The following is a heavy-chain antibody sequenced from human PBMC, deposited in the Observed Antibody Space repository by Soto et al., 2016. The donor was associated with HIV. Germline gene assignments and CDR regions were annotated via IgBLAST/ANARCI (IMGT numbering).Heavy chain of an antibody. CDR3: ARDPVRREATAGLDV. CDR2: VSYSGRT. J-gene: IGHJ6*02. CDR1: GDSVNSVNDY. D-gene: IGHD1-26*01. V-gene: IGHV4-61*01. Sequence: QVQLQESGPRLVKPSETLTLTCSVSGDSVNSVNDYWSWIRQSPGKGLEWVGYVSYSGRTKYNPSLKSRVAISADTSKNQFSLKLTSVTAADTAIYYCARDPVRREATAGLDVWGPGTMVTVSS.